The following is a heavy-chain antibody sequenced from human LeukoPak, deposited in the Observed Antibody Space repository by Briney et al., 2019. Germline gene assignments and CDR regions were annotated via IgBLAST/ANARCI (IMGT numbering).Heavy chain of an antibody. V-gene: IGHV3-11*01. D-gene: IGHD2-15*01. CDR1: GFTFSDYY. CDR3: AKQLGYCSDGSCCFPY. Sequence: GGSLRLSCAASGFTFSDYYMSWIRQAPGKGLEWVSYISSSGSTIYYADSVKGRFTISRDNAKNSLYLQMNSLRAEDTAVYYCAKQLGYCSDGSCCFPYWGQGTLVTVSS. J-gene: IGHJ4*02. CDR2: ISSSGSTI.